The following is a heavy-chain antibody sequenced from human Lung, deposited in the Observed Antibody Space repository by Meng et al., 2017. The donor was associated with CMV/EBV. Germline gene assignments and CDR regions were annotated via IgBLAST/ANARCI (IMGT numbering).Heavy chain of an antibody. CDR1: GFSLNSGGVA. J-gene: IGHJ4*02. CDR2: IYWDDDK. D-gene: IGHD3-16*01. CDR3: AHRPTDYGSKFDY. Sequence: QMTLMESGPTLVKPTEPLTLTCTFSGFSLNSGGVAVGWVRQPPGKALDWLALIYWDDDKRYRPSLRSRLTITKDTSKNQVVLLMTDMDPENTGTYYCAHRPTDYGSKFDYWGQGTLVTVSS. V-gene: IGHV2-5*02.